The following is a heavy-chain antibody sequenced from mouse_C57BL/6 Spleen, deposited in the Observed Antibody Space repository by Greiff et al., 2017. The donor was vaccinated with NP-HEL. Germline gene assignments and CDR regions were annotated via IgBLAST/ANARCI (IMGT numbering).Heavy chain of an antibody. CDR3: ARSSSAYAMDY. CDR1: GYTFTSYG. CDR2: IYPRSGNT. Sequence: QVQLKQSGAELARPGASVKLSCKASGYTFTSYGISWVKQRTGQGLEWIGEIYPRSGNTYYNEKFKGKATLTADKSSSTGYMELRSLTSEDSAVYFCARSSSAYAMDYWGQGTSATVSS. V-gene: IGHV1-81*01. D-gene: IGHD6-1*01. J-gene: IGHJ4*01.